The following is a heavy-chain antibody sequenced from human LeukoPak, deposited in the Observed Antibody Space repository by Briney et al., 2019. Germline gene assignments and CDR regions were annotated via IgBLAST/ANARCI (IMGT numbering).Heavy chain of an antibody. CDR2: IKSKTDGGTT. CDR3: TTDGYYYYYYYMDV. V-gene: IGHV3-15*01. Sequence: GGSLRLSCAASGFTFSNAWMSWVRQAPGKGLEWVGRIKSKTDGGTTDYAAPVKGRFTISRDDSKNTLYLQMNSLKTEDTAVYYCTTDGYYYYYYYMDVWGKGTTVTVSS. J-gene: IGHJ6*03. CDR1: GFTFSNAW.